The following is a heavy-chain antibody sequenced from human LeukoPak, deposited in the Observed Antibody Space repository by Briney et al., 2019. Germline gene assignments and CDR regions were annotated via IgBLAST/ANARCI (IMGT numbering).Heavy chain of an antibody. D-gene: IGHD3-10*01. CDR3: ARGYGDWFDP. CDR2: ISYDGSNK. Sequence: GGSLRLSCAASGFTFSSYGMHWVRQAPGKGLEWVAVISYDGSNKYYADSVRGRFSISRDNTKNTLYLQMNSLIADDTAVYYCARGYGDWFDPWGQGTLVTVSS. CDR1: GFTFSSYG. J-gene: IGHJ5*02. V-gene: IGHV3-30*03.